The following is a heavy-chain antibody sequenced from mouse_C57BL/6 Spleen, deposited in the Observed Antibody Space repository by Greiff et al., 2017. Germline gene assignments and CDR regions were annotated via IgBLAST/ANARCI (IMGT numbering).Heavy chain of an antibody. J-gene: IGHJ3*01. CDR3: ARRGWDWFAY. V-gene: IGHV1-18*01. CDR2: INPNNGGT. D-gene: IGHD3-3*01. Sequence: VQLKQSGPELVKPGASVKIPCKASGYTFTDYNMDWVKQSHGKSLEWIGDINPNNGGTIYNQKFKGKATLTVDKSSSTAYMELRSLTSEDTAVYYCARRGWDWFAYWGQGTLVTVAA. CDR1: GYTFTDYN.